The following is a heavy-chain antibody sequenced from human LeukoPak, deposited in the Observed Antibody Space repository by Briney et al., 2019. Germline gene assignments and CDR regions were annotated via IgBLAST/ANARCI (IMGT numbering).Heavy chain of an antibody. CDR3: ARDPRAYYDFWSGYYYYGMDV. CDR2: TSTSGGSA. Sequence: GGSLRLSCAASGFTFSNNAMSWVRQAPGKGLEWVSATSTSGGSAYYADSVKGRFTISRDNSKNTLYLQMDSLRAEDTAVYYCARDPRAYYDFWSGYYYYGMDVWGQGTTVTVSS. V-gene: IGHV3-23*01. D-gene: IGHD3-3*01. CDR1: GFTFSNNA. J-gene: IGHJ6*02.